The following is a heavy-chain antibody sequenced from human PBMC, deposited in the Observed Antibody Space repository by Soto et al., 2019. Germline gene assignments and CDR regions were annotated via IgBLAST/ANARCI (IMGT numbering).Heavy chain of an antibody. CDR1: GGSISSYY. D-gene: IGHD5-12*01. V-gene: IGHV4-59*01. Sequence: QVQLQESGPGLVKPSETLSLTCTVSGGSISSYYWSWIRQPPGKGLEWIGYIYYSGSTNYNPSLKSRVTISVDTSKNQFSLKLSSVTAADTAVYYCARGFRFKGLRLIPDAFDIWGQGTMVTVSS. J-gene: IGHJ3*02. CDR3: ARGFRFKGLRLIPDAFDI. CDR2: IYYSGST.